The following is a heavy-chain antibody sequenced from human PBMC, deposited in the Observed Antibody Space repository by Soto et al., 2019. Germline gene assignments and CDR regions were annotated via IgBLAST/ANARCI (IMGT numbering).Heavy chain of an antibody. CDR3: XXLNGGRFLDKGDY. CDR1: NGSFMGYY. CDR2: INHFGSP. J-gene: IGHJ4*02. V-gene: IGHV4-34*01. D-gene: IGHD3-3*01. Sequence: QVQLHQWGAGLLKPSETLSLTCGVYNGSFMGYYWTWVRQPPGKGLEWIGEINHFGSPNYNPSLKSRVAISIDTSKHQFSLSLRSLTAADXXXXXXXXLNGGRFLDKGDYWXXXXXXTVXS.